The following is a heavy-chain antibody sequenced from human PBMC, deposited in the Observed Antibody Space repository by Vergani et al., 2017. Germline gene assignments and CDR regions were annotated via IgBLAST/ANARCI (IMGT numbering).Heavy chain of an antibody. D-gene: IGHD3-3*01. V-gene: IGHV3-72*01. J-gene: IGHJ6*03. Sequence: EVQLVESGGGLVQPGGSLRLSCAASGFTFSDHYMDWVRQAPGKGLEWVGRTRNKANSYTTEYAASVKGRFTISRDDSKNSLYLQMNSLKTEDTAVYYCAREAYFTTIFGVVLYYYYMDVWGKGTTVTVSS. CDR2: TRNKANSYTT. CDR1: GFTFSDHY. CDR3: AREAYFTTIFGVVLYYYYMDV.